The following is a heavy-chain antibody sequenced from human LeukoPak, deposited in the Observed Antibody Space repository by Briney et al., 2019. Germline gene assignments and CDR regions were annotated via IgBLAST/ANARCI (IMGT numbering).Heavy chain of an antibody. V-gene: IGHV3-7*04. CDR3: TRALDY. J-gene: IGHJ4*02. Sequence: GWSPRLSCATSGFTFSNFWTDWVRQAPGKGLEWVANINQNGGEKYYADSVKGRFTISRDNAKNSLYLQMNSLRVEDTAVYYCTRALDYWGQGTLVTVSS. CDR2: INQNGGEK. CDR1: GFTFSNFW.